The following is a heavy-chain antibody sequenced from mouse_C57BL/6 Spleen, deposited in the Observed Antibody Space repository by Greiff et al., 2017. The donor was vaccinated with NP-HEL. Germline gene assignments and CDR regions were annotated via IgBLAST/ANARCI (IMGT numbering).Heavy chain of an antibody. CDR2: IHPNSGST. CDR3: AREALLGRYAMDY. Sequence: QVQLKQPGAELVKPGASVKLSCKASGYTFTSYWMHWVKQRPGQGLEWIGMIHPNSGSTNYNEKFKSKATLTVDKSSSTAYMQLSSLTSEDSAVYYCAREALLGRYAMDYWGQGTSVTVSS. D-gene: IGHD4-1*01. V-gene: IGHV1-64*01. J-gene: IGHJ4*01. CDR1: GYTFTSYW.